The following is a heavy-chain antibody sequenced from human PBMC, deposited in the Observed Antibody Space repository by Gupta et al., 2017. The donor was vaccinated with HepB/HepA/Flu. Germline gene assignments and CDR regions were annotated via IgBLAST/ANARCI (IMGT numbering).Heavy chain of an antibody. V-gene: IGHV3-30*18. J-gene: IGHJ4*02. D-gene: IGHD3-22*01. Sequence: QVQLAESGGGVVQPGRSLRLSCAASGFMFSSYGMHWVRQAPGKGLEWVAVISFDASDKFYADSVKGRFTISRDNSKKTMYLQMNSLRAEDTAVYYCAKDRYYYDSSGYYYYFDSWGQGTLVTVSS. CDR3: AKDRYYYDSSGYYYYFDS. CDR1: GFMFSSYG. CDR2: ISFDASDK.